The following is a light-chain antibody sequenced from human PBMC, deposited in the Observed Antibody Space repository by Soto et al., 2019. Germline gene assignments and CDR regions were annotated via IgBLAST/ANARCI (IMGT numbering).Light chain of an antibody. V-gene: IGLV1-51*01. J-gene: IGLJ1*01. CDR1: SSNIGGNS. Sequence: QSVMPHPPSGSAAPGQKVTISCYGRSSNIGGNSVSWYQQLPGTAPKLLIYDDNKRPSGIPDRFSGSKSGTSATLGITGFQTGDEADYYCGSWDSSLSAYVFGTGTMV. CDR2: DDN. CDR3: GSWDSSLSAYV.